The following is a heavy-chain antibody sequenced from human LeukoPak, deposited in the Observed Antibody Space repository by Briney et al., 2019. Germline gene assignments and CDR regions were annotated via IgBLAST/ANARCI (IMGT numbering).Heavy chain of an antibody. D-gene: IGHD3-10*01. J-gene: IGHJ4*02. CDR3: ARVRYYYGSGSYYSIDY. CDR2: INPNSGGT. Sequence: VASVKVSCKASGYTLTGYYMHWVRQAPGQGLEWMGWINPNSGGTNYAQKFQGRVTMTRDTSISTAYMELSRLRSDDTAVYYCARVRYYYGSGSYYSIDYWGQGTLVTVSS. CDR1: GYTLTGYY. V-gene: IGHV1-2*02.